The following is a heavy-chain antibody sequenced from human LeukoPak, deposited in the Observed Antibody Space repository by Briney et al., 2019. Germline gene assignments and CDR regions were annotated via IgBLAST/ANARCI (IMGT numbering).Heavy chain of an antibody. CDR1: GGSISSYY. CDR3: ARVGPMYYDFWSAYPPYYYYMDV. V-gene: IGHV4-4*07. J-gene: IGHJ6*03. Sequence: SSQTLSLTCTVSGGSISSYYWSWIRQPAGKGLEWIGRIYTSGSTTYTPSHKSRVTTSVDTSKIQFSLKLSSVTAADPAVYYGARVGPMYYDFWSAYPPYYYYMDVWGKGTTVTVSS. CDR2: IYTSGST. D-gene: IGHD3-3*01.